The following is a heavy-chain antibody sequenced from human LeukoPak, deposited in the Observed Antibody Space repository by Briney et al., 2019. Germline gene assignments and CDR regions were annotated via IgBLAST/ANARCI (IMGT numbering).Heavy chain of an antibody. Sequence: PSGTLSLTCTVSGGSINNYYWSWIRQPAGKGLEWIGRIYSFGNTKYNPSLKSRVTMSVDTSKNQFSLKLSSVTAADTAVYYCARDADFDSSGYYYSSFDYWGQGTLVTVSS. CDR3: ARDADFDSSGYYYSSFDY. D-gene: IGHD3-22*01. CDR1: GGSINNYY. V-gene: IGHV4-4*07. CDR2: IYSFGNT. J-gene: IGHJ4*02.